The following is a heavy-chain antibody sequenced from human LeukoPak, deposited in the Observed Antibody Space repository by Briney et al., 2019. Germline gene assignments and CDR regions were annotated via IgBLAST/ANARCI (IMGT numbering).Heavy chain of an antibody. CDR2: IYSGGST. CDR1: GFTVSSHY. V-gene: IGHV3-53*01. D-gene: IGHD1-26*01. J-gene: IGHJ4*02. Sequence: GALXLSXAAXGFTVSSHYMNXVRQAPGKGLEWVSLIYSGGSTYYADSVKGRFTISRDNSKNTLYLQMNNLRAEDTAVYYCARESVGSDYFDFWGQGTLVTVSS. CDR3: ARESVGSDYFDF.